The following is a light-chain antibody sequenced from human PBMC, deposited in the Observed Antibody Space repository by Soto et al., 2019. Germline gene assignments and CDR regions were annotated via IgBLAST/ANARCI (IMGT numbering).Light chain of an antibody. CDR2: GAS. J-gene: IGKJ1*01. CDR1: QSVSSSY. CDR3: QQYGSSPWT. Sequence: EIVLTQSPGTLSLSPGERATLSCRASQSVSSSYLAWYQQKPGQAPRLLISGASSRATGIPDRFSGSGSATDFTLTLSRLEPEDLAVYYCQQYGSSPWTFGQGTKVEIK. V-gene: IGKV3-20*01.